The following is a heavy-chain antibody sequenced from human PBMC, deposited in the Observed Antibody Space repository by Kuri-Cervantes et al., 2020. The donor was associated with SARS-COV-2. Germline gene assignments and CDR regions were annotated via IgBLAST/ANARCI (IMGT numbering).Heavy chain of an antibody. J-gene: IGHJ6*02. V-gene: IGHV3-33*08. CDR3: ARDTFDSSGLSYYGMDV. D-gene: IGHD3-22*01. CDR1: GFSFSSYG. CDR2: IWYDGSNK. Sequence: GGSLRLSCAASGFSFSSYGMSWVRQAPGKGLEWVAVIWYDGSNKYYADSVKGRFTISRDNSKNTLYLQMNSLRAEDTAVYYCARDTFDSSGLSYYGMDVCGQGITVTVSS.